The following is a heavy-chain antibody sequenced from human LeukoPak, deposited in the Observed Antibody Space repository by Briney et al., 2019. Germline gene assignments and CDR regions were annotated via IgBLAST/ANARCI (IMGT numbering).Heavy chain of an antibody. D-gene: IGHD4-17*01. Sequence: PGGSLRLSCAASGFTFSRNSMNWVRQAPGKGLEWVSYISVGGSTTYYADSVKGRFTISRDTAENSLYLQMNSLRDEGTAVYYCARDRYGDYVSDYWGQGTLVTVSS. J-gene: IGHJ4*02. CDR2: ISVGGSTT. V-gene: IGHV3-48*02. CDR3: ARDRYGDYVSDY. CDR1: GFTFSRNS.